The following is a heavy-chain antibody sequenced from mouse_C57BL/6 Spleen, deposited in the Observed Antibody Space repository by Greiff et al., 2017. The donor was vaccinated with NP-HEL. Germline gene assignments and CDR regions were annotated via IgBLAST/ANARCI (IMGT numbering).Heavy chain of an antibody. CDR2: ISSGSSTI. CDR1: GFTFSDYG. V-gene: IGHV5-17*01. J-gene: IGHJ4*01. CDR3: ARGGGYYGSSYGAMDY. Sequence: EVMLVESGGGLVKPGGSLKLSCAASGFTFSDYGMHWVRQAPEKGLEWVAYISSGSSTIYYADTVKGRFTISRDNAKNTLFLQMTSLRSEDTAMDYWARGGGYYGSSYGAMDYWGQGTSVTVSS. D-gene: IGHD1-1*01.